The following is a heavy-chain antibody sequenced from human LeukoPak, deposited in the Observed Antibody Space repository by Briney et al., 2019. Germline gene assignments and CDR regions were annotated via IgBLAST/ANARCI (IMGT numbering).Heavy chain of an antibody. CDR2: INHSGST. CDR1: GGSLSGYY. J-gene: IGHJ4*02. Sequence: SETLSLTCAVYGGSLSGYYWSWIRQPPGKGLEWIGEINHSGSTNHNASLKSRVTISVDTSKNQFSLRLSSVTAADTAVYYCARLDAAAGRYLQFFYWGQGTLVTVSS. V-gene: IGHV4-34*01. D-gene: IGHD5-24*01. CDR3: ARLDAAAGRYLQFFY.